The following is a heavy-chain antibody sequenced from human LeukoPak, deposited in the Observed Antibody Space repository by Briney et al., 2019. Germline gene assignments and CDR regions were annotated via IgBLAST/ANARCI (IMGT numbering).Heavy chain of an antibody. CDR2: ISDSGANK. J-gene: IGHJ6*02. CDR1: GFTFSTYA. V-gene: IGHV3-23*01. CDR3: AKDVRVGGGGMDV. D-gene: IGHD1-26*01. Sequence: PGGSLRLSCAASGFTFSTYAINWARQAPGKGLEWVSLISDSGANKHYAASVKGRFTISRDNSKNTLSLQMNSLRPEDTAVYYCAKDVRVGGGGMDVWGQGTPVTVSS.